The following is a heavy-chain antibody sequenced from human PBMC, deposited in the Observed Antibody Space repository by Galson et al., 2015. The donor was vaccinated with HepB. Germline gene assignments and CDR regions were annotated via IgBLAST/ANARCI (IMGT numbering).Heavy chain of an antibody. CDR1: GFTFSNAW. J-gene: IGHJ4*02. D-gene: IGHD3-22*01. Sequence: SLRLSCAASGFTFSNAWMNWVRQAPGKGLEWVGRIKSKTDGGTTDYAAPVKGRFTISRDDSKNTLYLQMNSLKTEDTAVYYCTTSVGSGYYVYYFDYWGQGTLVTVSS. CDR3: TTSVGSGYYVYYFDY. V-gene: IGHV3-15*07. CDR2: IKSKTDGGTT.